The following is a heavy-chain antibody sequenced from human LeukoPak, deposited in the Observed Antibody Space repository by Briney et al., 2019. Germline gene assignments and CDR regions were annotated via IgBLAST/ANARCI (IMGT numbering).Heavy chain of an antibody. CDR2: ISSSSSYI. CDR1: GFTFSSYS. CDR3: ARGEYSGYAEDAFDI. V-gene: IGHV3-21*01. Sequence: PGGSLRLSCAASGFTFSSYSMNWVRQAPGKGLEWVSSISSSSSYIYYADSVKGRFTISRDNAKNSLYLQMNSLRDEDTAVYYCARGEYSGYAEDAFDIRGQGTMVTVSS. D-gene: IGHD5-12*01. J-gene: IGHJ3*02.